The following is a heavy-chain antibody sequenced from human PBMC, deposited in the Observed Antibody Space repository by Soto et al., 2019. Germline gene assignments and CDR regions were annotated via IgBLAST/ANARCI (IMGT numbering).Heavy chain of an antibody. D-gene: IGHD3-16*01. CDR3: ARRGDVPYYYYGLDV. V-gene: IGHV1-18*01. CDR1: GYSFTRYG. Sequence: QVQLVQSGAEVKKPGASVKVSCKASGYSFTRYGISWVRQAPGQGLEWMGWISGYNANTNYPENLQARVTMTTDTSTSTAYMEVRNLISDDTAVYYCARRGDVPYYYYGLDVWGQGTTVTVSS. CDR2: ISGYNANT. J-gene: IGHJ6*02.